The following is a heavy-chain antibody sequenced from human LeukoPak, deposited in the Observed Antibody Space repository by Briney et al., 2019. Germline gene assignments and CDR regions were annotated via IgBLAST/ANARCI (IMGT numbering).Heavy chain of an antibody. CDR1: GGSIINYY. Sequence: SETLSLTCTVSGGSIINYYWGWIRQPPGKGLEWIGYIYYSGRTNYNPSLKSRVTMSADTSKNQFSLKLSSVTAADTAVYYCARDRFCSDGSCSHGFDYWGQGTPVTVSS. D-gene: IGHD2-15*01. J-gene: IGHJ4*02. CDR3: ARDRFCSDGSCSHGFDY. CDR2: IYYSGRT. V-gene: IGHV4-59*01.